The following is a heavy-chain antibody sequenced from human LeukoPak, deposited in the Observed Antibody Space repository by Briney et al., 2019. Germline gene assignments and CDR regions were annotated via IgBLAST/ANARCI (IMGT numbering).Heavy chain of an antibody. D-gene: IGHD3-10*01. V-gene: IGHV3-30*18. Sequence: GGSLRLSCAASGFTFSSYGMHWVRQAPGKGLEWVAVISYDGSNKYYAGSVKGRFTISRDNSKNTLYLQMNSLRAEDTAVYYCAKEIVTMVRGVMRSYYYYGMDVWGQGTTVTVSS. CDR2: ISYDGSNK. CDR3: AKEIVTMVRGVMRSYYYYGMDV. CDR1: GFTFSSYG. J-gene: IGHJ6*02.